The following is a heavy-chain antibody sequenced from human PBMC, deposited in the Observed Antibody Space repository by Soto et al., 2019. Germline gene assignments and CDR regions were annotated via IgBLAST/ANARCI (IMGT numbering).Heavy chain of an antibody. Sequence: SETLSLTCTVSGGSISSSSYYWGWIRQPPGKGLEWIGSIYYSGSTYYNPSLKSRVTISVDTSKNQFSLKLSSVTAADTAVYYCASLVGDFWSGYKFDYWGQGTLVTVSS. D-gene: IGHD3-3*01. J-gene: IGHJ4*02. CDR1: GGSISSSSYY. CDR3: ASLVGDFWSGYKFDY. CDR2: IYYSGST. V-gene: IGHV4-39*01.